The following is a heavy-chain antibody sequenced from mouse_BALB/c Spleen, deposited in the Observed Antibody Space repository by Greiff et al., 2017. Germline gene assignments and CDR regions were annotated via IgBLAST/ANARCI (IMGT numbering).Heavy chain of an antibody. CDR3: ARGDGNLFAY. J-gene: IGHJ3*01. CDR2: ISSGSSTI. CDR1: GFTFSSFG. V-gene: IGHV5-17*02. D-gene: IGHD2-1*01. Sequence: EVHLVESGGGLVQPGGSRKLSCAASGFTFSSFGMHWVRQAPEKGLEWVAYISSGSSTIYYADTVKGRFTISRDNPKNTLFLQMTSLRSEDTAMYYCARGDGNLFAYWGQGTLVTVSA.